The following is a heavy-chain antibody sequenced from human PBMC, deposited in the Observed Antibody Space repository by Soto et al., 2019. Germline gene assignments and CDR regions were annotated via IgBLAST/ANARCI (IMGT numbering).Heavy chain of an antibody. Sequence: GGSLRLFCAASGFIFENFGMSWVRQAPGKGLEWISSISGSGFKKYYADSVKGRFTISRDNSKSTVYLELNNLSAEDTAVYHCAKNQGVELVPLATVDWFDPWGQGSVVTVSS. CDR1: GFIFENFG. CDR2: ISGSGFKK. V-gene: IGHV3-23*01. CDR3: AKNQGVELVPLATVDWFDP. J-gene: IGHJ5*02. D-gene: IGHD1-26*01.